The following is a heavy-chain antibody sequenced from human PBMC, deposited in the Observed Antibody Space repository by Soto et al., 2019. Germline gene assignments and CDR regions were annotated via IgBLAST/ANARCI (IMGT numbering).Heavy chain of an antibody. J-gene: IGHJ3*02. CDR2: ISYDGSNK. CDR1: GFTFSSYA. D-gene: IGHD3-22*01. Sequence: GGSLRLSCAASGFTFSSYAMHWVRQAPGKGLEWVAVISYDGSNKYYADSVKGRFTISRDNSKNTLYLQMNSLRAEDTAVYYCARSKKDTMIVVVTGQDAFDIWGQGTMVTVS. CDR3: ARSKKDTMIVVVTGQDAFDI. V-gene: IGHV3-30-3*01.